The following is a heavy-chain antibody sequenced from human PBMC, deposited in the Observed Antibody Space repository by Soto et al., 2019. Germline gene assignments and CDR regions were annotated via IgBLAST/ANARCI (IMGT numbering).Heavy chain of an antibody. J-gene: IGHJ6*02. CDR3: TTEPYYDFWSGYSYYYYGMDV. D-gene: IGHD3-3*01. Sequence: GGSLRLSCAASGFTFSNAWMNWVRQAPGKGLEWVGRIKSKTDGGTTDYAAPVKGRFTISRDDSKNTLYLQMNSLKTEDTAVYYCTTEPYYDFWSGYSYYYYGMDVWGQGTTVTVSS. V-gene: IGHV3-15*07. CDR2: IKSKTDGGTT. CDR1: GFTFSNAW.